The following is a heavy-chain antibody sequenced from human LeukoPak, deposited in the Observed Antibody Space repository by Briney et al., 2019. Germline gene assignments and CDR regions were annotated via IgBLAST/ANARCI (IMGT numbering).Heavy chain of an antibody. CDR1: GFTVSSNY. CDR3: ASVNTIAFDI. CDR2: IYSGDST. V-gene: IGHV3-53*05. Sequence: GGSLRLSCAASGFTVSSNYMSWVRQAPGKGLEWVSLIYSGDSTYYADSVKGRFTISRDNSKNTLYLQMNSLRAEDTAVYYCASVNTIAFDIWGQGTMVTVSS. D-gene: IGHD3-3*01. J-gene: IGHJ3*02.